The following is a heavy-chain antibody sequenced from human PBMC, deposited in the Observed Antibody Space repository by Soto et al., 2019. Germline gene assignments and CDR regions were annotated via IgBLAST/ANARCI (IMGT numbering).Heavy chain of an antibody. D-gene: IGHD5-12*01. CDR3: ATAVDGYYFDY. CDR2: IYHSGST. J-gene: IGHJ4*02. Sequence: SETLSLTCAVSGGSISSGGYSWSWIRQPPGKGLEWIGYIYHSGSTYYNPSLKSRVTISVDRSKNQFSLKLSSVTAADTAVYYCATAVDGYYFDYWGQGTLVTVSS. CDR1: GGSISSGGYS. V-gene: IGHV4-30-2*01.